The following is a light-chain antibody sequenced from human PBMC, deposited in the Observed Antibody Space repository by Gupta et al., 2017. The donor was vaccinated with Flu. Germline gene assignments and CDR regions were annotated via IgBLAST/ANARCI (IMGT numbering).Light chain of an antibody. CDR1: SSDVGGYNY. J-gene: IGLJ3*02. CDR3: SSYTYSTTLEGV. V-gene: IGLV2-14*01. CDR2: EVS. Sequence: QSSLTQPDSVPGSPGQSIPISCTRSSSDVGGYNYVPWSQQHPGKAPKLFIYEVSHRPSGVSDRVSGSKSGNTASLTISWLQAEDEAAYYCSSYTYSTTLEGVFGGGTKLTVL.